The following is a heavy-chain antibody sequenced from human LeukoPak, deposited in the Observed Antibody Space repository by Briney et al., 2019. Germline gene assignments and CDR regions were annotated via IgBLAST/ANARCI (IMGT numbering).Heavy chain of an antibody. V-gene: IGHV4-39*07. J-gene: IGHJ4*02. D-gene: IGHD5-12*01. CDR2: IYYSGST. CDR3: AGGGYSGYGEYYFDY. Sequence: SETLSLTCTVSGGSISSSSYYWGWIRQPPGKGLEWIGSIYYSGSTYYNPSLKSRVTISVDTSKNQFSLKLSSVTAADTAVYYCAGGGYSGYGEYYFDYWGQGTLVTVSS. CDR1: GGSISSSSYY.